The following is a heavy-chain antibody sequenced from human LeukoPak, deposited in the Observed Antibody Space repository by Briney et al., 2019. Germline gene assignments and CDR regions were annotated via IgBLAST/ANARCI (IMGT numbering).Heavy chain of an antibody. CDR1: GGSISNYY. D-gene: IGHD5-18*01. CDR2: IYYSGST. J-gene: IGHJ4*02. V-gene: IGHV4-59*01. CDR3: AIYSYYFDY. Sequence: SETLSLTCTVSGGSISNYYWSWIRQPPGKGLEWIGYIYYSGSTHYNPSLKSRVTISVDTSKSQFSLKLSSVTAADTAVYYCAIYSYYFDYWGQGTLVTVSS.